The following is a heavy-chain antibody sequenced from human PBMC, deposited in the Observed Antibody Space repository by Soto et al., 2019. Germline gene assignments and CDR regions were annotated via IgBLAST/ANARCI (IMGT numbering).Heavy chain of an antibody. CDR1: GFTFTSSA. Sequence: ASVKVSCKASGFTFTSSAAQWVRQARGQRLEGKRWIVVGSGDTNSAQKFQERVTITRDMSTSTAYIELSSLRSEDTAVYYCAATIIAAVGTGYYYGMDVWGQGTTVTVSS. V-gene: IGHV1-58*01. CDR2: IVVGSGDT. D-gene: IGHD6-13*01. J-gene: IGHJ6*02. CDR3: AATIIAAVGTGYYYGMDV.